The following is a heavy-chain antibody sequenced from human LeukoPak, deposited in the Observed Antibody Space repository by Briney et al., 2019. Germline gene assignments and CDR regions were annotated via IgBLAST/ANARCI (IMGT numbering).Heavy chain of an antibody. V-gene: IGHV3-23*01. D-gene: IGHD3-9*01. CDR2: ISGSGGST. J-gene: IGHJ4*02. Sequence: GGSLRLSCAASGFTFSSYAMSWVRQAPGKGLEWVSAISGSGGSTYYADSVKGRFTISRDNAKSSLYLQMNSLRDEDTAVYYCAREENTLAGYNPYYFDYCGQGTLVTVSS. CDR3: AREENTLAGYNPYYFDY. CDR1: GFTFSSYA.